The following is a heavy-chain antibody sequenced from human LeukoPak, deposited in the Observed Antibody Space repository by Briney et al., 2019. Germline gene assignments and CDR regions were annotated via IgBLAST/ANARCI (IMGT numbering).Heavy chain of an antibody. CDR1: GFTFSSYG. CDR2: ISYDGSNK. V-gene: IGHV3-30*18. J-gene: IGHJ4*02. CDR3: AKDRSRYCSSTSCYGPSDY. D-gene: IGHD2-2*01. Sequence: PGGSLRLSCAASGFTFSSYGMHWVRQAPGKGLEGVAVISYDGSNKYYADSVKGRFTISRDNSKNTLYLQMNSLRAEDTAVYYCAKDRSRYCSSTSCYGPSDYWGQGTLVTVSS.